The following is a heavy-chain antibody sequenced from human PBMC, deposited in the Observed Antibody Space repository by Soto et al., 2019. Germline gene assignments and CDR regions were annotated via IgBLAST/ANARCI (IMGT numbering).Heavy chain of an antibody. Sequence: GSLRLSCAASGFTFSSHTMNWVRQAPGKGLEWISYITSTSSTKNYADSVKGRFTIPRDNANNSLYLQMNSLRDEDTAVYYCARRITMVRGPYYYYAMDVWGQGTTVTVSS. CDR2: ITSTSSTK. D-gene: IGHD3-10*01. J-gene: IGHJ6*02. CDR1: GFTFSSHT. CDR3: ARRITMVRGPYYYYAMDV. V-gene: IGHV3-48*02.